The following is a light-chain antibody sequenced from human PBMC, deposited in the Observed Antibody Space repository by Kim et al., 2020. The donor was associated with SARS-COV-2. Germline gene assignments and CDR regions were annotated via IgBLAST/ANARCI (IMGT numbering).Light chain of an antibody. V-gene: IGLV3-19*01. CDR2: GKN. CDR1: SLRSYY. Sequence: SSELTQDPAVSVALGQTVRITCQGDSLRSYYASWYPQKPGQAPVLVIYGKNNRPSGIPDRFSGSSSGNTASLTITGAQAEDEADYYCNSRDSSGNHVVFGGGTQLTVL. J-gene: IGLJ2*01. CDR3: NSRDSSGNHVV.